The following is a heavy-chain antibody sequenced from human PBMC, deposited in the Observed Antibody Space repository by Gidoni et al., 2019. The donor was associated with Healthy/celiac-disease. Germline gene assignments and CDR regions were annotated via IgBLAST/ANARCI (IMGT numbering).Heavy chain of an antibody. CDR1: GYTFTSYY. V-gene: IGHV1-46*01. CDR3: ARDIVVVPVATNGGREYYGMDV. D-gene: IGHD2-2*01. J-gene: IGHJ6*02. CDR2: INPSGGST. Sequence: QVQLVQSGAEVKKPGASVKVSCKASGYTFTSYYMHWVRQAPGQGLEWMGIINPSGGSTSYAQKFQGRVTMTRDTSTSTVYMELSSLRSEDTAVYYCARDIVVVPVATNGGREYYGMDVWGQGTTVTVSS.